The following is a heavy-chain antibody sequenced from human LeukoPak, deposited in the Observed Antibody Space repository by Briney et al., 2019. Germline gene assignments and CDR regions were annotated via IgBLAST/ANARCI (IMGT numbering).Heavy chain of an antibody. CDR2: IYTSGST. V-gene: IGHV4-4*09. CDR1: GGSISSYY. D-gene: IGHD6-19*01. Sequence: SETLSLTCTVSGGSISSYYWSWIRQPPGKGLEWIGYIYTSGSTNYNPSLKSRVTISVDTSKNQFSLKLSSVIAADTAVYYCARSSMYSSGLFDYWGQGTLVTVSS. CDR3: ARSSMYSSGLFDY. J-gene: IGHJ4*02.